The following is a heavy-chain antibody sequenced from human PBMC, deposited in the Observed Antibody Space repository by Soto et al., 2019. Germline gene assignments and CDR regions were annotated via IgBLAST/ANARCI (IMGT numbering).Heavy chain of an antibody. J-gene: IGHJ4*02. CDR1: GGTFSSYT. D-gene: IGHD3-22*01. CDR2: IIPILGIA. Sequence: QVQLVQSGAEVKKPGSSVKVSCKASGGTFSSYTISWVRQAPGQGLEWMGRIIPILGIAKYAQKFQGRVTITADKSTSTAYMELSSLRSEDTAVYYCARGLHYDSVSLDDYWGQGTLVTVSP. CDR3: ARGLHYDSVSLDDY. V-gene: IGHV1-69*02.